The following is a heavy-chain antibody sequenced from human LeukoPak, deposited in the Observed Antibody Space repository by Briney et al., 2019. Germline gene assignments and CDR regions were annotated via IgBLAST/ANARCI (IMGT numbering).Heavy chain of an antibody. J-gene: IGHJ4*02. Sequence: GGSLRLSCAASGFTFSRYEMNWVRQAPGKGLEWVSYISRSGDTIYFADSVKGRFTISRDNAKNSLYLQMSSLRAEDTAVYYCARDYASDYWGQGTLVTVSS. D-gene: IGHD3-10*01. V-gene: IGHV3-48*03. CDR1: GFTFSRYE. CDR2: ISRSGDTI. CDR3: ARDYASDY.